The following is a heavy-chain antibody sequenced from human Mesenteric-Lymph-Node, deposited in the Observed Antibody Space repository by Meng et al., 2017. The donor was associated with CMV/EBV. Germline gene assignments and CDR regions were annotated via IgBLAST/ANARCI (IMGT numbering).Heavy chain of an antibody. J-gene: IGHJ6*02. CDR2: IGYDGGSE. V-gene: IGHV3-30*02. Sequence: GGSLRLSCAASGFTFSDYAMNWVRQAPGKGLEWVALIGYDGGSEYYAESVKGRFTISRDNSKSTVYLQMNSLRAEDTAVYYCAKNHGGYCSSTSCYTRRWAYYGMDVWGQGTTVTVSS. D-gene: IGHD2-2*02. CDR1: GFTFSDYA. CDR3: AKNHGGYCSSTSCYTRRWAYYGMDV.